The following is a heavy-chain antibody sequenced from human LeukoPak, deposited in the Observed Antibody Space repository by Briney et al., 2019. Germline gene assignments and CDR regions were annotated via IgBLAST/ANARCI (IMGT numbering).Heavy chain of an antibody. V-gene: IGHV3-21*04. J-gene: IGHJ4*02. D-gene: IGHD3-10*01. CDR1: GFTFGSYG. CDR3: ARGDGSGSYSIFDY. CDR2: ISSTASDI. Sequence: GGSLRLSCAASGFTFGSYGMNWVRQAPGKGLEWVSFISSTASDIYYADSVRGRFTISRDNAKNSLYLQMNSLRAEDTALYYCARGDGSGSYSIFDYWGQGTLVTVSS.